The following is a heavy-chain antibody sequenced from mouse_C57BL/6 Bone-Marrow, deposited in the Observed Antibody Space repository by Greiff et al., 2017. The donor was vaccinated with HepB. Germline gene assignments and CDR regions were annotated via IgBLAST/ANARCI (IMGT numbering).Heavy chain of an antibody. Sequence: QVQLQQPGAELVKPGASVKLSCKASGYTFTSYWMHWVKQRPGQGLEWIVMIHPNSGSTNYNEKFKSKATLTVDKSSSPAYMQLSSLTSEDSAVYYCTRRGIYDYALYYWGQGTTLTVSS. CDR2: IHPNSGST. CDR3: TRRGIYDYALYY. CDR1: GYTFTSYW. J-gene: IGHJ2*01. D-gene: IGHD2-4*01. V-gene: IGHV1-64*01.